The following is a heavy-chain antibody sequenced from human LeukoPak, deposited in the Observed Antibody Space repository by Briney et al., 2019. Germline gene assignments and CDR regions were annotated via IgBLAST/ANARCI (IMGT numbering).Heavy chain of an antibody. CDR1: GFTFSDYE. V-gene: IGHV3-48*03. CDR3: ARAYGSVGSCDY. D-gene: IGHD6-19*01. Sequence: GGSVRLSCATSGFTFSDYEMNWVRQAPGKGLEWVSYISGTGSAIYYADSVKGRFTISRDNAKHSLYLQMKSLRAEDTAFYYCARAYGSVGSCDYWGQGTLVTVSS. CDR2: ISGTGSAI. J-gene: IGHJ4*02.